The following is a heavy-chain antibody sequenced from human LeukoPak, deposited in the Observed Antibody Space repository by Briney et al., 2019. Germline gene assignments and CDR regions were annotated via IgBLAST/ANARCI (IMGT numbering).Heavy chain of an antibody. CDR2: IKQDGSEK. CDR1: GFTFSSFW. J-gene: IGHJ4*02. V-gene: IGHV3-7*01. Sequence: GGSLRLSCAASGFTFSSFWMSWVRQAPGKGLEWVANIKQDGSEKNYVDSVNGRFTISRDNAKNSLFLQMNSLTAEDTAVYFCARDSSGPDYWGQGTLVTVSS. D-gene: IGHD6-19*01. CDR3: ARDSSGPDY.